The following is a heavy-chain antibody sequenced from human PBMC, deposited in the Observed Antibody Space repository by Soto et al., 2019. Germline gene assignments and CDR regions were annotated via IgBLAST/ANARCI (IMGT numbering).Heavy chain of an antibody. CDR3: ARGGYPSIDY. J-gene: IGHJ4*02. Sequence: PSETLSLTCTVSGGSISSYYWSWIRQPPGKGLEWIGYFFYSGSTNYNPSLKSRVTISVDTSKNQFSLKLNSVTAADTAVYCARGGYPSIDYWGQGTLVTVSS. CDR1: GGSISSYY. CDR2: FFYSGST. D-gene: IGHD5-12*01. V-gene: IGHV4-59*01.